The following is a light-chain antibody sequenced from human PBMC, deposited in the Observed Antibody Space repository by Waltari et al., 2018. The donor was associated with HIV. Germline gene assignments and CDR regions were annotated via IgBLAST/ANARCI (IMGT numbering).Light chain of an antibody. CDR3: QQSYSNPS. V-gene: IGKV1-39*01. CDR2: GAT. CDR1: QNIGTY. J-gene: IGKJ2*03. Sequence: DIQMIQSPPPLSENVGDRVIITCRASQNIGTYLNWYQHISGKAPKLLVSGATVLQSGVPSRFSGSGSGTLFTLKIASLEPEDSAVYYCQQSYSNPSFGQGTRLEI.